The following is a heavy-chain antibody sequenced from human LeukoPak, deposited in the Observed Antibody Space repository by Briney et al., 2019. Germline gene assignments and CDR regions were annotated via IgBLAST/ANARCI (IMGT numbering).Heavy chain of an antibody. CDR1: GFTFSSYG. CDR3: AKQGKTTVTTGAFDI. J-gene: IGHJ3*02. Sequence: GRSLRLSCAASGFTFSSYGMHWVRQAPGKGLEWVAVISYDGSNKYYADSVKGRFTISRDNSKNTLYLQMNSLRAEDTAVYYCAKQGKTTVTTGAFDIWGQGTMVTVSS. D-gene: IGHD4-17*01. CDR2: ISYDGSNK. V-gene: IGHV3-30*18.